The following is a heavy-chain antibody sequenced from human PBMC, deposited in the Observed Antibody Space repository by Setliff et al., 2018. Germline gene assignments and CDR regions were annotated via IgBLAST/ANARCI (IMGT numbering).Heavy chain of an antibody. CDR1: GYTFTNYG. CDR2: ISPYNGDT. D-gene: IGHD1-1*01. J-gene: IGHJ4*02. V-gene: IGHV1-18*01. CDR3: ARDTYNSNWYGDRSFEY. Sequence: GASVKVSCKASGYTFTNYGISWVRQAPGQGLEWMGWISPYNGDTGYTQKFQDRVTMTTDISMSTAFMELRSLTSDDTAIYYCARDTYNSNWYGDRSFEYWGQGTLVTVSS.